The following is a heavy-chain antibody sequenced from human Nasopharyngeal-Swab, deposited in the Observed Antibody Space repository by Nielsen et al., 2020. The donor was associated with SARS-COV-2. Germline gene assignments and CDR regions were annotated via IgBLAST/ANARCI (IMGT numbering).Heavy chain of an antibody. Sequence: GSLRLSCTVSGGSISSYYWSWIRQPPGKGLEWIGYIYYSGSTNYNPSLKSRVTISVDTSKNQFSLKLSSVTAADTAVYYCARIGGDWNDDYWGQGTLVTVSS. J-gene: IGHJ4*02. CDR3: ARIGGDWNDDY. V-gene: IGHV4-59*01. CDR2: IYYSGST. D-gene: IGHD1-1*01. CDR1: GGSISSYY.